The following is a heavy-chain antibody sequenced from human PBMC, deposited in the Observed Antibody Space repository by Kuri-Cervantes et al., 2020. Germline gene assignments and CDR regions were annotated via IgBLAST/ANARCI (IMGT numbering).Heavy chain of an antibody. CDR3: ARDSWGEIQLWLPAPPGMDV. D-gene: IGHD5-24*01. V-gene: IGHV1-2*02. J-gene: IGHJ6*02. Sequence: ASVKVSCKASGYTFTGYYMHWVRQAPGQGLEWKGWINPNSGGTNYAQKFQGRVTMTRDTSISTAYMELSRLRSDDTAVYYCARDSWGEIQLWLPAPPGMDVWGQGTTVTVSS. CDR1: GYTFTGYY. CDR2: INPNSGGT.